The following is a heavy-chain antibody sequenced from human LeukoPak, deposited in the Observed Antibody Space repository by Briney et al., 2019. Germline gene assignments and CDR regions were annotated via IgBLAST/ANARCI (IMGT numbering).Heavy chain of an antibody. Sequence: PGGSLRLSFAASGFTFSSYAMSWVRQAPGKGLEWVSLISGSGGSTYYADSVKGRFTISRDNSKNTLSLQINSLRAEDTAVFYCAKVRTGSGGYTYGVDYWGQGTLVTVSS. CDR2: ISGSGGST. D-gene: IGHD5-18*01. V-gene: IGHV3-23*01. J-gene: IGHJ4*02. CDR1: GFTFSSYA. CDR3: AKVRTGSGGYTYGVDY.